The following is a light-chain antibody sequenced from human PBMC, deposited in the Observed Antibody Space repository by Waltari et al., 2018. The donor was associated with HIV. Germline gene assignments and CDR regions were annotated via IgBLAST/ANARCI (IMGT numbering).Light chain of an antibody. V-gene: IGKV3-15*01. CDR2: GAS. Sequence: EIVMTQSPATLSVSPGARATLSCRASQSVSSNLAWYQQKPGQAPRFLIYGASTRATGIPARFSGSGSGTEFTLTISSLQSEDFAVYYCQQYNNWPRTFGQGTKLEIK. CDR1: QSVSSN. CDR3: QQYNNWPRT. J-gene: IGKJ2*01.